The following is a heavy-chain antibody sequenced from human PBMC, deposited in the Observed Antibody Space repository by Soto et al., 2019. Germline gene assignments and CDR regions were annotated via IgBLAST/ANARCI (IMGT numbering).Heavy chain of an antibody. CDR2: ISGSGGST. V-gene: IGHV3-23*01. D-gene: IGHD6-13*01. Sequence: PXVSLRLSCAASGFSFSSYAMSWVGQAPGKGLEWVSAISGSGGSTYYADSVKGRFTISRDNSKNTLYLQMNSLRAEDTAVYYCAKDNSTSWWTSDFDYWGQGTLVTVSS. CDR1: GFSFSSYA. CDR3: AKDNSTSWWTSDFDY. J-gene: IGHJ4*02.